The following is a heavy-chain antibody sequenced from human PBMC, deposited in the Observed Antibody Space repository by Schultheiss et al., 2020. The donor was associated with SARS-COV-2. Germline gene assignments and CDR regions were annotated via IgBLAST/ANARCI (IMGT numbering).Heavy chain of an antibody. CDR1: GGTFSSHA. CDR2: MNPKSGNT. V-gene: IGHV1-8*02. D-gene: IGHD3-10*01. CDR3: TRESLLRAIFIRPFDP. Sequence: ASVKVSCKVSGGTFSSHAIGWVRQAPGQGLEWMGWMNPKSGNTGYALKFQGRVTMTRNNSISTAYMELSSLRSEDTAVYYCTRESLLRAIFIRPFDPWGQGTLVTVAS. J-gene: IGHJ5*02.